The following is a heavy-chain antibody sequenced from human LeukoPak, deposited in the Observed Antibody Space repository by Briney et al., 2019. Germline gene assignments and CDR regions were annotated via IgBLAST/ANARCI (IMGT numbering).Heavy chain of an antibody. V-gene: IGHV1-2*02. Sequence: ASVKVSCKASGYTFTGYYMHWVRQAPGQGLEWMGWINPNSGGTNYAQKFQGRVTMTRDTSISTAYMELSRLRSDDTAVYYCARVRYRSGYYDYMDVWGKGTTVTVSS. CDR3: ARVRYRSGYYDYMDV. D-gene: IGHD3-3*01. CDR1: GYTFTGYY. CDR2: INPNSGGT. J-gene: IGHJ6*03.